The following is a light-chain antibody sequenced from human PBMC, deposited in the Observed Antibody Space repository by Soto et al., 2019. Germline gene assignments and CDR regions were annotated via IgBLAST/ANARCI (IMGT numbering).Light chain of an antibody. V-gene: IGKV1-5*01. CDR2: AAS. CDR3: QQDTSYSSGP. J-gene: IGKJ1*01. CDR1: QSISTW. Sequence: NEMRLSASTLSAYVKDRDTITCRAGQSISTWLAWYQQKPGQAPKLLISAASNLESGVPSRFSGSGSGTEITLTIRSFQHADFATHYCQQDTSYSSGPFAEGTRLDIK.